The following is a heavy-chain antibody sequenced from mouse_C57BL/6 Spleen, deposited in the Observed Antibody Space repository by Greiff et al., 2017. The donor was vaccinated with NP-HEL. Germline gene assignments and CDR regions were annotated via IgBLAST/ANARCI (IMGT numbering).Heavy chain of an antibody. D-gene: IGHD1-1*01. CDR3: ASFITTVVATGAMDY. CDR1: GFTFSSYG. CDR2: ISSGGSYT. V-gene: IGHV5-6*01. Sequence: DVHLVESGGDLVKPGGSLKLSCAASGFTFSSYGMSWVRQTPDKRLEWVATISSGGSYTYYPDSVKGRFTISRDNAKNTLYLQMSSLKSEDTAMYYCASFITTVVATGAMDYWGQGTSVTVSS. J-gene: IGHJ4*01.